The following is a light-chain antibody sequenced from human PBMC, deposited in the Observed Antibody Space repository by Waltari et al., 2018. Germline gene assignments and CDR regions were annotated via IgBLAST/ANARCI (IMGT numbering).Light chain of an antibody. V-gene: IGLV1-40*01. Sequence: QPVLTQPPSVSGAPGQRVTISCTGSNSNIGADYEVHWYQQLPGTAPKLLLTGASHRPSGVPDRFSGSKSGTSASLAITGLQAEDEGDFYCQSYDGSLSGWVFGTGTTVTVL. J-gene: IGLJ1*01. CDR3: QSYDGSLSGWV. CDR1: NSNIGADYE. CDR2: GAS.